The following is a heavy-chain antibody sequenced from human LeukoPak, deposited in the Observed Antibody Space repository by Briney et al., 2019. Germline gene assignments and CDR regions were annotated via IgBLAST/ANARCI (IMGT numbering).Heavy chain of an antibody. CDR2: ISSSSSYI. D-gene: IGHD6-13*01. Sequence: GGSLRLSCAASGFTFSSYSMNWVRQAPGKGLEWVSSISSSSSYIYYADSVKGRFTISRDNAKSSLYLQMNSLRAEDTAVYYCAREPERGSSWGRDYYYGMDVWGQGTTVTVSS. V-gene: IGHV3-21*01. CDR3: AREPERGSSWGRDYYYGMDV. CDR1: GFTFSSYS. J-gene: IGHJ6*02.